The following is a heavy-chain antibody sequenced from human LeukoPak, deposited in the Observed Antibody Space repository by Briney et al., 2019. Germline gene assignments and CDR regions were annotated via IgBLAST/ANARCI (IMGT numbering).Heavy chain of an antibody. J-gene: IGHJ4*02. CDR3: AKSQPYIASYFDY. CDR2: ISSRGANT. D-gene: IGHD2-15*01. Sequence: GGSLRLSCAASGFTFTNYAMSWVRQAPGKGLEWVSGISSRGANTYYADSVEGRFTISRDKSKNTLYLQMNSLRAEDTAVYYCAKSQPYIASYFDYWGQGTLVTVSS. CDR1: GFTFTNYA. V-gene: IGHV3-23*01.